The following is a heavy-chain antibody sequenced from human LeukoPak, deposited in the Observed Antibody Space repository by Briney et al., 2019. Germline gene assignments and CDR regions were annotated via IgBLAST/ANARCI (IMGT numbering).Heavy chain of an antibody. CDR1: GGSISSYY. V-gene: IGHV4-4*07. J-gene: IGHJ4*02. Sequence: SETLSLTCTVSGGSISSYYWSWIRQPAGKGLEWIGRIYTSGSTNYNPSLKSRVTMSVDTSKNQFSPNLSSVTAADTAVYYCARRGGYSGYEQVWGQGTLVTVSS. CDR3: ARRGGYSGYEQV. D-gene: IGHD5-12*01. CDR2: IYTSGST.